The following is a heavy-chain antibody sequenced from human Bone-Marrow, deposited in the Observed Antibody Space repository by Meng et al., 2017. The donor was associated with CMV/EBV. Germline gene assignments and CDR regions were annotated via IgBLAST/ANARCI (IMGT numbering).Heavy chain of an antibody. CDR1: GFTFDDYA. J-gene: IGHJ3*01. V-gene: IGHV3-9*01. CDR2: ISWNSGSI. Sequence: GGSLRLSCAASGFTFDDYAMHWVRQAPGKGLEWVSGISWNSGSIGYADSVKGRCSISRDNAKNSLYLQMHSLRVEDTAVYYCARDPFIKAFDLWGQGTMVTVSS. CDR3: ARDPFIKAFDL.